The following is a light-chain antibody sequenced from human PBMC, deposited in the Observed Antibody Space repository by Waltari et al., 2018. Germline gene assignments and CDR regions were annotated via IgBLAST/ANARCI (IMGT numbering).Light chain of an antibody. CDR2: KAS. Sequence: DIQMTQSPSTLSASVGDRVTITCRASQSISSWLAWYQQKPGKAPKLLIYKASSLESGVPSRFSGSGSGTEFTLTISSLQPDDFATYSCQQYSSFSTFGQGTKV. J-gene: IGKJ2*01. V-gene: IGKV1-5*03. CDR1: QSISSW. CDR3: QQYSSFST.